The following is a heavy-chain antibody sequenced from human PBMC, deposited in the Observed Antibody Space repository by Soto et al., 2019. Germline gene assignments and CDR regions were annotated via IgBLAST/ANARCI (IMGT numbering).Heavy chain of an antibody. CDR3: ATSRGITMVRGVFHYGMDV. CDR2: IYHSGST. Sequence: QVQLQESGPGLVKPSGTLSLTCAVSGGSISSSNWWSWVRQPPGKGLEWIGEIYHSGSTNYNPSLKRRVNISVDKSKNQFSRKLSSVTAADTAVYYCATSRGITMVRGVFHYGMDVWGQVTTVTVSS. V-gene: IGHV4-4*02. CDR1: GGSISSSNW. J-gene: IGHJ6*02. D-gene: IGHD3-10*01.